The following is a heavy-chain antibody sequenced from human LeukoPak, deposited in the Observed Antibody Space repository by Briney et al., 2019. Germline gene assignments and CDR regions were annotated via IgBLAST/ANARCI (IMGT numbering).Heavy chain of an antibody. Sequence: PSDTLSLACTVSGGSIGSGGSYWSWIRQQPGKGLEWIGYIYYSGSTYYDPSLKSRVTISVDTSKNQFSLKLSSVTAADTAVYYCARVPIMERGVDYWGQGTLVTVSS. V-gene: IGHV4-31*03. D-gene: IGHD1-26*01. CDR1: GGSIGSGGSY. CDR2: IYYSGST. J-gene: IGHJ4*02. CDR3: ARVPIMERGVDY.